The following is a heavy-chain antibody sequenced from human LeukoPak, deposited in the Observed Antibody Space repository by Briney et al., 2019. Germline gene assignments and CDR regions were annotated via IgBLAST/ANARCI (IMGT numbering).Heavy chain of an antibody. D-gene: IGHD3-22*01. Sequence: SETLSLTCTVSGGSISSGGYYWSWIRQHPGKGLEWIGYIYYSGSTYYNPSLKSRVTISVDTSKNQFSLKLSSVTAADTAVYYCARVRGSGYYYDYWGQGTLVTVSS. CDR2: IYYSGST. J-gene: IGHJ4*02. CDR3: ARVRGSGYYYDY. V-gene: IGHV4-31*03. CDR1: GGSISSGGYY.